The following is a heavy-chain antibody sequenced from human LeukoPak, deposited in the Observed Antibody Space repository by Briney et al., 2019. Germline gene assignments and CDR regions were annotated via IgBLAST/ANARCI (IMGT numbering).Heavy chain of an antibody. CDR1: GFTFSSYG. J-gene: IGHJ4*02. Sequence: GGSLRLSCAASGFTFSSYGMHWVRQAPGKGLEWVAFIRYDGSNKYYADSVKGRFTISRDNSKNTLYLQMNSLRAEDTAVYYCARVAGYSGYELDYWGQGTLVTVSS. CDR3: ARVAGYSGYELDY. V-gene: IGHV3-30*02. CDR2: IRYDGSNK. D-gene: IGHD5-12*01.